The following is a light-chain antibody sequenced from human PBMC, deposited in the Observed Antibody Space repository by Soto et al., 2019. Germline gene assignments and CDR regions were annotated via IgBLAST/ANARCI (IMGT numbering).Light chain of an antibody. J-gene: IGKJ1*01. Sequence: IVMTHSPATLSVSPGARATLSCRASQSVSSNLAWYQQKPGQAPRLLIYGASTRATGIPARFSGSGSGTEFTLTISSLQSEDFAVYYCQQYNNWPPVTFGQGTKVDIK. CDR3: QQYNNWPPVT. CDR2: GAS. CDR1: QSVSSN. V-gene: IGKV3-15*01.